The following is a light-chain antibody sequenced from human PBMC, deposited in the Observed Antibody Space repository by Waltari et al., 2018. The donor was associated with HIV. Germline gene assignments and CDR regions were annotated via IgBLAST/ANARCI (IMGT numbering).Light chain of an antibody. CDR1: SLAKQY. CDR2: KDT. J-gene: IGLJ2*01. CDR3: QSADTSGTDVV. Sequence: SFELAQPPSVSVSPGQTATITCSGESLAKQYGYWYQQKSGQAPLLVIYKDTERPSGIPDRFSGSTSGAIVTLTISGVQAEDEADYYCQSADTSGTDVVFGGGTKLTVL. V-gene: IGLV3-25*03.